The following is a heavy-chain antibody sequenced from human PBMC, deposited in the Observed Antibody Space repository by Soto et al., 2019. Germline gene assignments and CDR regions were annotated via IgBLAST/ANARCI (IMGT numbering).Heavy chain of an antibody. CDR3: ARVGYDILTGYYYYYMDV. V-gene: IGHV4-59*01. J-gene: IGHJ6*03. CDR2: IYYSGST. D-gene: IGHD3-9*01. CDR1: GGSISSYY. Sequence: QVQLQESGPGLVKPSETLSLTCTVSGGSISSYYWSWIRQPPGKGLEWIAYIYYSGSTNYNPSLKSRVTISVDTSKNQFSLKLSSVTAADTAVYYCARVGYDILTGYYYYYMDVWGKGTTVTVSS.